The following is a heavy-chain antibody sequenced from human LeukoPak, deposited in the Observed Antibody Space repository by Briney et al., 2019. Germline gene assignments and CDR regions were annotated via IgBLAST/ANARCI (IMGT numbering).Heavy chain of an antibody. CDR3: SREDY. V-gene: IGHV1-2*02. CDR1: GYTFTGYY. Sequence: ASVKVSCKASGYTFTGYYLHWVRQAPGQGLEWVGWINPNSGGTNYAQKFQGRVTMTRDTSTTTVYMELSRLRSDDTAVYYCSREDYWGQGTLVTVSS. CDR2: INPNSGGT. J-gene: IGHJ4*02.